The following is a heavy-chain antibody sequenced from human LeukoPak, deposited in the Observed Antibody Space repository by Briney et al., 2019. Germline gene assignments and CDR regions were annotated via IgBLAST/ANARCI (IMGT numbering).Heavy chain of an antibody. J-gene: IGHJ4*02. D-gene: IGHD3-3*01. CDR1: GGSFSGYC. CDR2: INHSGST. V-gene: IGHV4-34*01. CDR3: ARHQGSWYFRSGYFDY. Sequence: SETLSLTCAVYGGSFSGYCWSWIRQPPGKGLEWIGEINHSGSTNYNPSLKSRVTISVDTSKNQFSLKLSSVTAADTAVYYCARHQGSWYFRSGYFDYWGQGTLVTVSS.